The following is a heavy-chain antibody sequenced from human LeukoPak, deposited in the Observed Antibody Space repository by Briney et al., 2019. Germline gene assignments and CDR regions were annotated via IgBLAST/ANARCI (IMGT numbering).Heavy chain of an antibody. V-gene: IGHV1-69*05. CDR1: GGTFSSYA. D-gene: IGHD1-26*01. Sequence: SVKVSCKASGGTFSSYAISCVRQAPGQGLEWLGGIIPIFGTANYAQKFQGRVTITTDESTSTAYMELSSLRSEDTAVYYCASGGSHGDDAFDIWGKGTMVTVSS. CDR2: IIPIFGTA. J-gene: IGHJ3*02. CDR3: ASGGSHGDDAFDI.